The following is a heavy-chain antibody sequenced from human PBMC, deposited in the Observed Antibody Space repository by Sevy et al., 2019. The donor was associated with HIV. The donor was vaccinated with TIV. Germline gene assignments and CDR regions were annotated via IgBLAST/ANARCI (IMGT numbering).Heavy chain of an antibody. J-gene: IGHJ4*02. Sequence: ASVKVSCKASGYTFTSYGISWVRQAPGQGLEWMGWISAYNGNTNYAQKLQGRVTMTTDTSTSTAYMELRSLRSDDTPVYYCARDLGGYGGNSIDYWGQGTLVTVSS. D-gene: IGHD2-21*02. CDR3: ARDLGGYGGNSIDY. V-gene: IGHV1-18*01. CDR1: GYTFTSYG. CDR2: ISAYNGNT.